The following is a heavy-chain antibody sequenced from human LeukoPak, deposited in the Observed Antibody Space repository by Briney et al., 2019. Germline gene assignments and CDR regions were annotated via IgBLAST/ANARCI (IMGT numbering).Heavy chain of an antibody. CDR3: AKYDILTFKIDY. CDR2: IYSGGST. D-gene: IGHD3-9*01. J-gene: IGHJ4*02. Sequence: PGGSLRLSCAASGFTVSSNYMSWVRQAPGKGLEGVSVIYSGGSTYYADSVKGRFAISRDNSKNTLYLQMHSLRAEDTAVYYCAKYDILTFKIDYWGQGTLVTVSS. V-gene: IGHV3-66*01. CDR1: GFTVSSNY.